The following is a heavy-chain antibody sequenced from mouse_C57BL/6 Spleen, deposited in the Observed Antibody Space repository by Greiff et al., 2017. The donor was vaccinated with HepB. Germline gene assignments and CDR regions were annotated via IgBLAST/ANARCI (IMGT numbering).Heavy chain of an antibody. J-gene: IGHJ1*03. D-gene: IGHD1-1*02. Sequence: EVKLMESGGGLVKPGGSLKLSCAASGFTFSDYGMHWVRQAPEKGLEWVAYISSGSSTIYYADTVKGRFTISRDNAKNTLFLQMTSLRSEDTAMYYCARQVAYWYFDVWGTGTTVTVSS. CDR3: ARQVAYWYFDV. V-gene: IGHV5-17*01. CDR2: ISSGSSTI. CDR1: GFTFSDYG.